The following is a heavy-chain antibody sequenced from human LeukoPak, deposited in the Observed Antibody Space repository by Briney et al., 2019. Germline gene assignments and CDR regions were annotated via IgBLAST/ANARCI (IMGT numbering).Heavy chain of an antibody. Sequence: PGGSLRLSCAASGFTFSSDAMHWVRQAPGKGLEWVAVISYDGSNKYYADSVKGRFTISRDNSKNTLYLQMNSLRAEDTAVYYCARVGAYFDYWGQGTLVTVSS. V-gene: IGHV3-30*04. CDR1: GFTFSSDA. CDR2: ISYDGSNK. J-gene: IGHJ4*02. CDR3: ARVGAYFDY.